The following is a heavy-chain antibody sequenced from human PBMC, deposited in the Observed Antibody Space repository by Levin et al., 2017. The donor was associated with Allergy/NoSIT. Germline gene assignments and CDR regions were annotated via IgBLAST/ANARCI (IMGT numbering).Heavy chain of an antibody. D-gene: IGHD1-26*01. J-gene: IGHJ2*01. CDR2: IYYSGST. CDR1: GGSVSSGSYY. Sequence: SETLSLTCTVSGGSVSSGSYYWSWVRQPPGKGLECIGYIYYSGSTNYNPSLKSRVTISVDTSKNQFSLKLSSVTAADTAVYYCAKTSGSYPYWYFDLWGRGTLVTVSS. V-gene: IGHV4-61*01. CDR3: AKTSGSYPYWYFDL.